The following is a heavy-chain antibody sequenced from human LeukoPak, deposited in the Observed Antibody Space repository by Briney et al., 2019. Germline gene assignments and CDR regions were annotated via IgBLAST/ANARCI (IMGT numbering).Heavy chain of an antibody. CDR2: ISGGGGST. V-gene: IGHV3-23*01. CDR1: GFTVNSYY. D-gene: IGHD1-26*01. J-gene: IGHJ4*02. CDR3: AKGGKWDVTPFDY. Sequence: GGSLRLSCAASGFTVNSYYMNWVRQAPGKGLEWVSTISGGGGSTYYADSVKGRFTISRDNSKNTLYLQVNSLRAEDTAVYYCAKGGKWDVTPFDYWGQGTLVTVSS.